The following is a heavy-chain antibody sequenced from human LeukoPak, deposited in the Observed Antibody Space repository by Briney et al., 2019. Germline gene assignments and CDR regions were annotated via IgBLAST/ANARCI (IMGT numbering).Heavy chain of an antibody. Sequence: PGGSLRLSCAASGFTFDDYTMHWVRQAPGKGLEWVSLISWDGGSTYYADSVKGRFTISRDNSKNSLYLQMNSLRTEDTALYYCAKDGSGYSSSSHFDYWGQGTLVTVSS. CDR2: ISWDGGST. D-gene: IGHD6-13*01. J-gene: IGHJ4*02. CDR3: AKDGSGYSSSSHFDY. CDR1: GFTFDDYT. V-gene: IGHV3-43*01.